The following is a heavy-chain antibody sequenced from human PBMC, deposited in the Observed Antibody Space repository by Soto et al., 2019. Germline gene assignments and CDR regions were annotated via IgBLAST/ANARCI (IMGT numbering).Heavy chain of an antibody. D-gene: IGHD4-17*01. Sequence: SETLSLTCTVSGGSISSGGYYWSGIRQLPGKGLEWIGYIYHSGSTYYNPSLKSRVTISVDRSKNQFYLKLSSVTAADTAVYYCARFYGDYYNWFDPWGQGTLVTVSS. V-gene: IGHV4-30-2*01. CDR2: IYHSGST. CDR1: GGSISSGGYY. J-gene: IGHJ5*02. CDR3: ARFYGDYYNWFDP.